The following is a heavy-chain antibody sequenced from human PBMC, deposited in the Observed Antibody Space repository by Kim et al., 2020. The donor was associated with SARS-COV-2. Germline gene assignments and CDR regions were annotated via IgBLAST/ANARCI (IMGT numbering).Heavy chain of an antibody. V-gene: IGHV4-34*01. CDR1: GGSFSGYY. Sequence: SETLSLTCAVYGGSFSGYYWSWIRQPPGKGLEWIGEINHSGSTNYNPSLKGRVTISVDTSKNQFSLKLSSVTAADTAVYYCARGAADSSSPWDFDYWGQGTLVTVSS. CDR2: INHSGST. J-gene: IGHJ4*02. CDR3: ARGAADSSSPWDFDY. D-gene: IGHD6-6*01.